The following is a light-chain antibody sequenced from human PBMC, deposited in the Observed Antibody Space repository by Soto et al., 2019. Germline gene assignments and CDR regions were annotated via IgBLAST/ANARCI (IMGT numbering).Light chain of an antibody. CDR3: QSYDSSLSGSWV. Sequence: QSVLTQPPSMSGAPGQRVTISCTGSSSNIGAGYDVHWYQQLPGTAPKLLIYGNSNRPSGVPDRFSGSKSGTSASLAITGLQAEDEADYYCQSYDSSLSGSWVFGTGTKLTVL. V-gene: IGLV1-40*01. CDR2: GNS. CDR1: SSNIGAGYD. J-gene: IGLJ1*01.